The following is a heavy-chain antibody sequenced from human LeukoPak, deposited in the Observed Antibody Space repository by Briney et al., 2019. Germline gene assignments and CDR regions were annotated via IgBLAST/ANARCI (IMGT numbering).Heavy chain of an antibody. CDR3: ARGRFNYDSSGYSSFYH. V-gene: IGHV3-7*01. D-gene: IGHD3-22*01. Sequence: GGSLRLSCAASGVTFSSYWMSWVRQAPGKGLEWVANIKEDGSEKYYVDSVKGRFTISRDNAKNSLYLQMNSLRAEDTAVYYCARGRFNYDSSGYSSFYHWGQGTLVTVSS. CDR1: GVTFSSYW. J-gene: IGHJ4*02. CDR2: IKEDGSEK.